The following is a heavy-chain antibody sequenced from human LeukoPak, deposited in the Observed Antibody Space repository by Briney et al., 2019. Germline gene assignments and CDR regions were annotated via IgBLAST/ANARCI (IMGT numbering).Heavy chain of an antibody. Sequence: SETLSLTCAVYGGSFSGYYWSWIRQPPGKGLEWIGEINHSGSTNYNPSLKSRVTMSVDTSKNQFSLKLSSVTAADTAVYYCAGRFGYGDTWGQGTLVTVSS. J-gene: IGHJ5*02. CDR3: AGRFGYGDT. V-gene: IGHV4-34*01. CDR1: GGSFSGYY. CDR2: INHSGST. D-gene: IGHD4-17*01.